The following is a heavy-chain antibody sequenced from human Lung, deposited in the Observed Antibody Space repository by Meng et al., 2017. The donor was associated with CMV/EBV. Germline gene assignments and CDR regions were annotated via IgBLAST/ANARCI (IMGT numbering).Heavy chain of an antibody. V-gene: IGHV3-74*01. Sequence: GEXXKISCAASGFTFSSYWMHWVRQAPGKGLEWVSRIDSDGSSTTYAESVKGRFTISRDNAKNTLFLQMISLRAEDTAVYYCTRDGDYYDATLHWAQGTLVTVSS. CDR1: GFTFSSYW. CDR2: IDSDGSST. D-gene: IGHD3-16*01. CDR3: TRDGDYYDATLH. J-gene: IGHJ4*02.